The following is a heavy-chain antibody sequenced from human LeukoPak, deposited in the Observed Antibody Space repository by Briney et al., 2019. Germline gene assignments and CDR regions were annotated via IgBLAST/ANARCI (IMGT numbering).Heavy chain of an antibody. J-gene: IGHJ4*02. Sequence: GGSLRLSCTASGFTFGDYLMSWVRQAPGKGLEWIGFISGGTTEYAASVKGRFTISRDDSTSIAYLQINSLTTEDTAVYYCSRGSGCLSVYWGQGTLVTVSS. CDR3: SRGSGCLSVY. D-gene: IGHD5-12*01. CDR1: GFTFGDYL. V-gene: IGHV3-49*04. CDR2: ISGGTT.